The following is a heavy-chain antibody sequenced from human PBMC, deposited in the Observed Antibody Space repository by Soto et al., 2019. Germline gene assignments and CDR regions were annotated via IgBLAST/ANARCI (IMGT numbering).Heavy chain of an antibody. D-gene: IGHD6-19*01. CDR1: GFTFSYSW. J-gene: IGHJ4*02. Sequence: EVQLLESGGGLVQPGGSLRLSCVASGFTFSYSWMHWVRQAPGKGLVWVSRVNEDGSDTNYADFVKGRFTISRDNAKNTVYLQMNSLRAEDTAVYYCARVAVVTRGIDYWGQGTLVTVSS. CDR2: VNEDGSDT. CDR3: ARVAVVTRGIDY. V-gene: IGHV3-74*01.